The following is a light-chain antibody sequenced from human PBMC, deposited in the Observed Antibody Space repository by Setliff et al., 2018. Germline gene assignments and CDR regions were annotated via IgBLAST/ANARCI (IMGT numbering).Light chain of an antibody. CDR2: EVS. CDR1: SSDVGVYNS. V-gene: IGLV2-14*01. CDR3: SSHTTSSTWV. J-gene: IGLJ3*02. Sequence: QSALTQPASVSGSPGQSITISCTGTSSDVGVYNSVSWYQQHPGKAPKLMIYEVSNRPSGISRRFSGSKSGNTASLTISGLQAEDEADYYCSSHTTSSTWVFGGGTKVTVL.